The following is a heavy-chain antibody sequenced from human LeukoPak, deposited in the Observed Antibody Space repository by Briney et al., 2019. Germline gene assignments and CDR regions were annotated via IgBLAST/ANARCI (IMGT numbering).Heavy chain of an antibody. CDR1: GGSISGSY. CDR3: ARVGYSESYSLDDAFDI. D-gene: IGHD1-26*01. J-gene: IGHJ3*02. V-gene: IGHV4-4*07. CDR2: IYTSGNT. Sequence: PSETLSLTCTVSGGSISGSYWNWVRQPAEKGLQWIGRIYTSGNTDYNPSLKSRVTMSVDTSKNQFSLKLSSVTAADTAVYYCARVGYSESYSLDDAFDIWGQGTMVTVPS.